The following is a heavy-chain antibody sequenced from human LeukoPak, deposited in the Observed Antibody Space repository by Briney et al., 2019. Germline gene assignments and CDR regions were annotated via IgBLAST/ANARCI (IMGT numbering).Heavy chain of an antibody. J-gene: IGHJ4*02. D-gene: IGHD1-14*01. Sequence: GGSLRLSCAASGFTFSSYTMNWVRQAPGKGLEWVSYISTSSSTMYYADSVKGRFTISRDNAKNSLYLQMNSLRAEDTAQYYCARGVPEDPLDYWGQGTLVTVSS. CDR3: ARGVPEDPLDY. CDR1: GFTFSSYT. CDR2: ISTSSSTM. V-gene: IGHV3-48*04.